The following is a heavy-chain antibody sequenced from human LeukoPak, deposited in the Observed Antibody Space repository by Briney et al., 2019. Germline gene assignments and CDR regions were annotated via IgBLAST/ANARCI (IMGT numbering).Heavy chain of an antibody. CDR1: GDSISSYW. J-gene: IGHJ5*02. D-gene: IGHD5-24*01. V-gene: IGHV4-4*07. CDR2: IHTSGTT. CDR3: ARRAEMATIIRFFYWFDP. Sequence: SETLSLTCTVSGDSISSYWWSWIRQPAGKGLEWIGRIHTSGTTNYNPSLKSRVTISVDTSKNQFSLKLSSVTAADTAVYYCARRAEMATIIRFFYWFDPWGQGTLVTVSS.